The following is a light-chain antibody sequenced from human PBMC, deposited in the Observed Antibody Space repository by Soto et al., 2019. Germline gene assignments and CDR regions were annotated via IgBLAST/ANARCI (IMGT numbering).Light chain of an antibody. CDR3: QQYGSSPKYT. J-gene: IGKJ2*01. CDR2: GAS. CDR1: QSVSSSH. V-gene: IGKV3-20*01. Sequence: EIVLTQSPGPLSLSPGARATLSCRARQSVSSSHLAWSQQKPGQAPRLLIYGASGRATGIPDRFSGSGSGTNFTLTISRLEPEDFAVYYCQQYGSSPKYTFGQGTKLEIK.